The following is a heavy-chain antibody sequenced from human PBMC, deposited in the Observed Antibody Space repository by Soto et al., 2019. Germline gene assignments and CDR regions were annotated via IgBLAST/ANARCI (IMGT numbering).Heavy chain of an antibody. CDR3: ANAGTYCYDC. J-gene: IGHJ4*02. V-gene: IGHV4-4*07. CDR1: GASISNFY. Sequence: SETLSLTCSVSGASISNFYWSWIRQSAGKGLEWIGRLYTRGTTDYNPSLKSRVTMSIDTSKNRVSLSLTSVTAPDTAVYYCANAGTYCYDCCGQRIVVTVSS. CDR2: LYTRGTT. D-gene: IGHD3-16*02.